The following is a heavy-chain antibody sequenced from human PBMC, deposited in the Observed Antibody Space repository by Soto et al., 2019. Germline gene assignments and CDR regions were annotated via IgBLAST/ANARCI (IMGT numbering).Heavy chain of an antibody. CDR1: RGTFSSYA. CDR3: ARGSSPNCGGDCYLDY. V-gene: IGHV1-69*13. D-gene: IGHD2-21*02. Sequence: ASVEVSCKASRGTFSSYAISWVRQAPGQGLEWMGGIIPIFGTANYAQKFQGRVTITADESTSTAYMELSSLRSEDTAVYYCARGSSPNCGGDCYLDYWGQGTLVTLSS. J-gene: IGHJ4*02. CDR2: IIPIFGTA.